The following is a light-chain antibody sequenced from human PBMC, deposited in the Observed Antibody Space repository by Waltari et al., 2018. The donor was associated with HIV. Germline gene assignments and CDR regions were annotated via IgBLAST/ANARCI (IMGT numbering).Light chain of an antibody. V-gene: IGKV2-24*01. J-gene: IGKJ5*01. CDR2: KVS. CDR1: QSLVHNDGNTY. Sequence: EIVMMQSPPSSPVIVGQPASISCRSSQSLVHNDGNTYLSWLQQRPGQPPRLLIYKVSTRFSGVPDRFSGSGTGREFTLKITRVEVEDVATYYCMQATQFPLTFGQGTRLEIK. CDR3: MQATQFPLT.